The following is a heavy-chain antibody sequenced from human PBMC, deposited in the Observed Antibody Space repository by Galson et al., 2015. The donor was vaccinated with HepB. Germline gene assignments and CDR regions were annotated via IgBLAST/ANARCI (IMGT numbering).Heavy chain of an antibody. Sequence: SVKVSCKASGGTFSSYAISWVRQAPGQGLEWMGWINTNTGNPTYAQGFTGRFVFSLDTSVSTAYLQISSLKAEDTAVYYCARRHLRYNWNPVDYWGQGTLVTVSS. V-gene: IGHV7-4-1*02. D-gene: IGHD1-1*01. CDR2: INTNTGNP. CDR1: GGTFSSYA. CDR3: ARRHLRYNWNPVDY. J-gene: IGHJ4*02.